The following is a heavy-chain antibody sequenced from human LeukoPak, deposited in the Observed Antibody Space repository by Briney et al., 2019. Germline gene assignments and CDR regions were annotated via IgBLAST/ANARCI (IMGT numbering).Heavy chain of an antibody. D-gene: IGHD2-15*01. CDR3: ARVGCSGGSCYSGVVFDI. J-gene: IGHJ3*02. CDR2: IHHSGSS. V-gene: IGHV4-59*01. Sequence: PSETLSLTCTVSGGSITSYYGIWIRQPPGKGLEWIGFIHHSGSSNYNPSLQSRLTMSVDTSKNQFSLRLGSVTAADTAVYYCARVGCSGGSCYSGVVFDIWGQGTMVTVSS. CDR1: GGSITSYY.